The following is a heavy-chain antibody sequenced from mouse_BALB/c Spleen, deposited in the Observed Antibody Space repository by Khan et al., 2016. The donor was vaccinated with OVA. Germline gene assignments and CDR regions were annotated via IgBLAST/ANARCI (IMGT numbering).Heavy chain of an antibody. D-gene: IGHD2-1*01. CDR2: ISSDSYTI. CDR1: GFTFSSFG. V-gene: IGHV5-17*02. CDR3: ARGNCAWFAY. J-gene: IGHJ3*01. Sequence: EVELVESGGGLVQPGGSRKLSCAASGFTFSSFGMHWVRQAPEKGLEWVAYISSDSYTIYYADTVKGRFTISRDNPRKTLFLQMTSLGSEDTAVYYCARGNCAWFAYWGQGTLVTVSA.